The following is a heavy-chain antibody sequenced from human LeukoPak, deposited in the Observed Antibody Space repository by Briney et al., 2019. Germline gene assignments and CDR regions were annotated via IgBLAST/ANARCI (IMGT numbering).Heavy chain of an antibody. V-gene: IGHV4-59*01. CDR2: IYYSGST. CDR3: ARRRDYYDSRGYYAFDI. CDR1: GGSISGYY. J-gene: IGHJ3*02. D-gene: IGHD3-22*01. Sequence: SETLSLTCSVSGGSISGYYWSWIRQSPGKGLEWIGNIYYSGSTNYNPSLKSRVTISVDTSKNQFSLKLNSVTAADTAVYYCARRRDYYDSRGYYAFDIWGHGTMVTVSS.